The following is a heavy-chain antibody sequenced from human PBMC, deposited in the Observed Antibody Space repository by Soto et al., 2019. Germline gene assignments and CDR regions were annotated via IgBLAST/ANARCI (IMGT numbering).Heavy chain of an antibody. Sequence: QVQLVESGGGVVQPGRSLRLSCAASGFTFSSYGMHWVRQAPGKGLEWVAVIWYDGSNKYYADSVKGRFTISRDNSKNTLYLQMNSLRAEDTAVYYCARGLGDITMILAFDIWGQGTMVTVSS. D-gene: IGHD3-22*01. CDR3: ARGLGDITMILAFDI. V-gene: IGHV3-33*01. CDR1: GFTFSSYG. CDR2: IWYDGSNK. J-gene: IGHJ3*02.